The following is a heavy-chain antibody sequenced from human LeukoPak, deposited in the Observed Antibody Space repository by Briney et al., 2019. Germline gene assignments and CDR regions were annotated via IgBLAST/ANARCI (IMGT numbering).Heavy chain of an antibody. V-gene: IGHV3-33*08. CDR2: IWYDGSNK. J-gene: IGHJ6*02. CDR3: ARDRVVAATRYYYGMDV. D-gene: IGHD2-15*01. Sequence: PGRSLRLSCAASGFTFSSYAMHWVRQAPGKGLKWVAVIWYDGSNKYYADSVKGRFTISRDNSKNTLYLQMNSLRAEDTAVYYCARDRVVAATRYYYGMDVWGQGTTVTVSS. CDR1: GFTFSSYA.